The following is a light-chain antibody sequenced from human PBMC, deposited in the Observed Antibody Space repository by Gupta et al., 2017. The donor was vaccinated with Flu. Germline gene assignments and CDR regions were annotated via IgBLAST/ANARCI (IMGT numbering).Light chain of an antibody. CDR1: GGAVGVNTY. Sequence: TGTGGAVGVNTYGSGNQRTPGKAPKLMIYEVSNRPAGVSNRFSGSKSGNTASLTISGLQAEDEADYYCSSYTSSSILGVFGGGTKLTVL. V-gene: IGLV2-14*01. CDR3: SSYTSSSILGV. J-gene: IGLJ2*01. CDR2: EVS.